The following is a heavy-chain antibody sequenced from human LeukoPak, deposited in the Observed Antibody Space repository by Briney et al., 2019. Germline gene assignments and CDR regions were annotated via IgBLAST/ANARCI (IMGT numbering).Heavy chain of an antibody. J-gene: IGHJ4*02. V-gene: IGHV1-2*02. CDR2: INPNTGDR. CDR3: ASYPRYVSSPPFDY. CDR1: GYTFTAYY. D-gene: IGHD2-15*01. Sequence: ASVKVSCKASGYTFTAYYMHWVRQAPGQGFEWMGWINPNTGDRNYAQKFLGRVTMTRDTTISTAYMELSRLTSDDTAVYYCASYPRYVSSPPFDYWGQGTLVTVSS.